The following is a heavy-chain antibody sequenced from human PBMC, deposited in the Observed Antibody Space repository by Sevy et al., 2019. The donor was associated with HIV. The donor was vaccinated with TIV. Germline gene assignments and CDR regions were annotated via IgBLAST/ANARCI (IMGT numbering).Heavy chain of an antibody. V-gene: IGHV3-33*01. CDR2: IWYDGSSK. D-gene: IGHD6-19*01. J-gene: IGHJ4*02. CDR3: ARGSSGWYFDY. Sequence: GGSLRLSCAASGFTFSSYGMHWVRQAPGKGLEWVAVIWYDGSSKYYADSVKGRFTSSRDNSKNTLYLQMNSLRAEDTAWYYCARGSSGWYFDYGGQGTLVTVSS. CDR1: GFTFSSYG.